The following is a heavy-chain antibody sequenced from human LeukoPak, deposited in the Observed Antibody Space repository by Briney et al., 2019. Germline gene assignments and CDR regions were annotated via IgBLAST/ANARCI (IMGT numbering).Heavy chain of an antibody. V-gene: IGHV1-2*04. Sequence: ASVKVSCKASGYTFTGYYMHWVRQAPGQGLEWMGWINPNSGGTNYAQKFQGWVTMTRDTSISTAYMELSRLRSDDTAVYYCARVSGTYYYDSSGYYYFDYWGQGTLVTVSS. CDR2: INPNSGGT. J-gene: IGHJ4*02. CDR3: ARVSGTYYYDSSGYYYFDY. D-gene: IGHD3-22*01. CDR1: GYTFTGYY.